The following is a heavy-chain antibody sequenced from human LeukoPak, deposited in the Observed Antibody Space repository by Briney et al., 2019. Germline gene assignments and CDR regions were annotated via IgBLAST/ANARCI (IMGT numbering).Heavy chain of an antibody. J-gene: IGHJ4*02. CDR2: IYYSGST. V-gene: IGHV4-59*08. CDR1: GGSISSYY. D-gene: IGHD3-22*01. CDR3: ARGRGSGYYYDY. Sequence: SETLSLTCTVSGGSISSYYWSWIRQPPGKGLEWIGYIYYSGSTNYNPSLKSRVTISVDTSKNQFSLKLSPVTAADTAVYYCARGRGSGYYYDYWGQGTLVTVSS.